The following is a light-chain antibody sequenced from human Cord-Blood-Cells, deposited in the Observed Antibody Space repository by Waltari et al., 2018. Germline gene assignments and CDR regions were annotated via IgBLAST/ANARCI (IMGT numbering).Light chain of an antibody. CDR2: DVS. V-gene: IGLV2-14*01. CDR1: SSDVCGYNY. Sequence: QSALTQPASVSGSPGQSITISCPVTSSDVCGYNYVSWYQQHPGKAPKLMIYDVSKRPSGVSNRFSGSKSGNTASLTISGLQAEDEADYYCSSYTSSSTFVFGTGTKVTVL. J-gene: IGLJ1*01. CDR3: SSYTSSSTFV.